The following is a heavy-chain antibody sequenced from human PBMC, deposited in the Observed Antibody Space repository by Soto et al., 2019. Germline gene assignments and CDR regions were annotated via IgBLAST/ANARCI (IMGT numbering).Heavy chain of an antibody. CDR3: ARGSSSKHKMGLGY. J-gene: IGHJ4*02. V-gene: IGHV5-51*01. CDR2: IYPGDTDT. Sequence: ESMTICNKTSGSRFARYWIVWVREMPGKGLEWRWIIYPGDTDTRYSPSFQGQGTIAADKSISTAYLQWRILKASDTAMYYCARGSSSKHKMGLGYWGQGTLVIVSS. CDR1: GSRFARYW. D-gene: IGHD6-13*01.